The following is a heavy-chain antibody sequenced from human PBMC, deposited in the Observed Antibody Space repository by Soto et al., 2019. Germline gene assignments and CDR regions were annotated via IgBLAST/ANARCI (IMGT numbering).Heavy chain of an antibody. J-gene: IGHJ2*01. D-gene: IGHD6-6*01. CDR1: GYIFTDYY. V-gene: IGHV1-69-2*01. CDR2: LDPEDGET. CDR3: ATASSIGGRLWYFDL. Sequence: ASVKVSCKVSGYIFTDYYVYWVQQAPGKGLEWMGFLDPEDGETMYAEKFQGRITITADTSTETAYMELSSLRSEDTAVYYCATASSIGGRLWYFDLWGRGTLVTV.